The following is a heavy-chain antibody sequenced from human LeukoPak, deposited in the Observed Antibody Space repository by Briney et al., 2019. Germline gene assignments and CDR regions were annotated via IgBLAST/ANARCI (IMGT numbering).Heavy chain of an antibody. V-gene: IGHV4-39*07. Sequence: SETLSLTCTVSGGSISSSSYYWGWIRQPPGKGLEWNGYIYDSGSTNYNPSLKSRVTISVDTSKNQFSLKLSSVTAADTAMYYCAREAYDVLTSDWLDPWGQGTLVTVSS. J-gene: IGHJ5*02. CDR3: AREAYDVLTSDWLDP. CDR2: IYDSGST. D-gene: IGHD3-9*01. CDR1: GGSISSSSYY.